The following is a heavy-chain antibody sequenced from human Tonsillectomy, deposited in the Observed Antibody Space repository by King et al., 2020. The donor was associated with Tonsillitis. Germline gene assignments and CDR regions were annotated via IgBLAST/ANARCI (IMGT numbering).Heavy chain of an antibody. CDR2: INHSGST. CDR3: ARRGSPYYYYGMDV. J-gene: IGHJ6*02. Sequence: VQLQQWGAGLLKPSETLSLTCAVYGGSFSGYYWSWIRQPPGKGLEWIGEINHSGSTNYNPSLKSRVTISVDTSKNQVSLKLSSVTAADTAVYYCARRGSPYYYYGMDVWGQGTTVTVSS. D-gene: IGHD3-16*01. CDR1: GGSFSGYY. V-gene: IGHV4-34*01.